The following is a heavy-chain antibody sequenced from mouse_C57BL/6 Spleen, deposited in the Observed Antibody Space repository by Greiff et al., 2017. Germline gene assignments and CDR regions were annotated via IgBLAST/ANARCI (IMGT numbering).Heavy chain of an antibody. CDR2: IRLKSDNYAT. CDR3: TRYDYDFFFDY. J-gene: IGHJ2*01. D-gene: IGHD2-4*01. Sequence: EVMLVESGGGLVQPGGSMKLSCVASGFTFSNYWMNWVRQSPEKGLEWVAQIRLKSDNYATHYAESVKGRFTISRDDSKSSVYLQMNNLRAEDTGIYYCTRYDYDFFFDYWGQGTTLTVSS. V-gene: IGHV6-3*01. CDR1: GFTFSNYW.